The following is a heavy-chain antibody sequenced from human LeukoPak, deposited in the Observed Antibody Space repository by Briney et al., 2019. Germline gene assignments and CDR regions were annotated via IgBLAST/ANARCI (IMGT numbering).Heavy chain of an antibody. CDR2: IYYSGST. V-gene: IGHV4-39*07. J-gene: IGHJ4*02. Sequence: SETLSLTCTGSGGSISNSNYYWGWIRQPPGKGLEWIGSIYYSGSTYYNPSLKSRVTISVDTSKNQFSLKLSSVTAADTAVYYCAREKIAARSEMDYWGQGTLVTVSS. CDR3: AREKIAARSEMDY. D-gene: IGHD6-6*01. CDR1: GGSISNSNYY.